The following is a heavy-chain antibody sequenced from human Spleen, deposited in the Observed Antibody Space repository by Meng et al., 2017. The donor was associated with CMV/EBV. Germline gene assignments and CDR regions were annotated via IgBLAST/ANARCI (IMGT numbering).Heavy chain of an antibody. V-gene: IGHV5-51*01. CDR3: ARHQAAAQVYYYYYGMDV. D-gene: IGHD6-13*01. CDR1: GYSFTSYW. Sequence: GESLKISCKGSGYSFTSYWIGWVRQMPGKGLEWMGIIYPGDSDTRYSLSFQGQVTISADKSISTAYLQWSSLKASDTAMYYCARHQAAAQVYYYYYGMDVWGQGTTVTVSS. J-gene: IGHJ6*02. CDR2: IYPGDSDT.